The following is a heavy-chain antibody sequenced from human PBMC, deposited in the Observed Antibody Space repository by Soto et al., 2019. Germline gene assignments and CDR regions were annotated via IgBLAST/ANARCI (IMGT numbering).Heavy chain of an antibody. J-gene: IGHJ3*02. Sequence: PSETLSLTCSVSGGSISNHYWSWIRQPPGKGLEWIGYIYYNGNTNYNPSLKSRVTMSVDTSRNQISLKLSSVTAADTAVYYCARTPSDIVATFGAFDIWGKGSMVTVSS. V-gene: IGHV4-59*08. D-gene: IGHD5-12*01. CDR3: ARTPSDIVATFGAFDI. CDR2: IYYNGNT. CDR1: GGSISNHY.